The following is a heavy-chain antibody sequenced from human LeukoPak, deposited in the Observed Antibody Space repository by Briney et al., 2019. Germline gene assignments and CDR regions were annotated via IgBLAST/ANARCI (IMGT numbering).Heavy chain of an antibody. CDR1: GYSISSGYY. V-gene: IGHV4-38-2*02. Sequence: SETLSLTCTVSGYSISSGYYWGWIRQPPGKGLEWIGSIYHSGSTYYNPSRKSRVTISVDTSKNQFSLKLSSVTAADTAVYYCARSLSGSSGAISYWGQGTLVTVSS. J-gene: IGHJ4*02. CDR3: ARSLSGSSGAISY. D-gene: IGHD1-26*01. CDR2: IYHSGST.